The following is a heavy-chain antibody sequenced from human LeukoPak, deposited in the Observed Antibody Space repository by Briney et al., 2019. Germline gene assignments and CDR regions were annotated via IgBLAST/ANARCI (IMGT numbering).Heavy chain of an antibody. V-gene: IGHV1-69*04. CDR3: ARDNLLVTLPLDY. CDR1: GGTFSSYA. CDR2: IIPILGIA. D-gene: IGHD4-11*01. J-gene: IGHJ4*02. Sequence: SVKVSCKASGGTFSSYAISWVRQAPGQGLEWMGRIIPILGIANYAQKFQGRVTITADKSTSTAYMELSSLRSEDTAVYYCARDNLLVTLPLDYWGQGTLVTVSS.